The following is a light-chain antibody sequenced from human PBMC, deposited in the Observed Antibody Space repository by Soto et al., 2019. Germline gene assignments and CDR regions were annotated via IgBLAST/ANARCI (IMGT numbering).Light chain of an antibody. V-gene: IGKV1-39*01. Sequence: DIQMTQSPSSLSASVGDRVTITCRASQSISTYLSWYQQKPGKAPKLLIYAASSLQSGVPSRFSGSGSGTDFTLTISSLQPDDFATYYCQQSFSTLLWTFGQGTKVEIK. CDR3: QQSFSTLLWT. J-gene: IGKJ1*01. CDR1: QSISTY. CDR2: AAS.